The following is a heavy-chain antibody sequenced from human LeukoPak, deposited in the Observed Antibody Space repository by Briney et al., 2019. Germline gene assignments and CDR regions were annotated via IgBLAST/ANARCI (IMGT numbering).Heavy chain of an antibody. CDR2: IIPIFGTA. D-gene: IGHD2-2*01. J-gene: IGHJ6*03. CDR1: GGTFISYA. V-gene: IGHV1-69*01. CDR3: ASGRYCSSTSCHYSNYYYYYMDV. Sequence: GSSVKVSCKASGGTFISYAISWVRQAPGQGLEWMGGIIPIFGTANYAQKFQGRVTITADESTSTAYMELSSLRSEDTAVYYCASGRYCSSTSCHYSNYYYYYMDVWGKGTTVTVSS.